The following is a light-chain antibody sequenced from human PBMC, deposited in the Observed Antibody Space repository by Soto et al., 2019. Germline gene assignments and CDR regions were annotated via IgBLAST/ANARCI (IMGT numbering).Light chain of an antibody. CDR1: QAISSH. J-gene: IGKJ1*01. Sequence: AIQLTQSPSSLSASVGDRVSITCRASQAISSHLAWYQQKPGTGPKLLIHGASVLQTGVPSRFSGSGNGPGTDFTLTISSLXPEDFATYFCQQIKSYPRVTFGQGTKVDIK. CDR3: QQIKSYPRVT. V-gene: IGKV1-13*02. CDR2: GAS.